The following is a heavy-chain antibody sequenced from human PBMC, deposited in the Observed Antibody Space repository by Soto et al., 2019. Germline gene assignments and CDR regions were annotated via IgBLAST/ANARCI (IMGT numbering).Heavy chain of an antibody. J-gene: IGHJ6*02. CDR2: INSDGSST. D-gene: IGHD6-13*01. Sequence: EVQLVESGGGLVQPGGSLRLSCAASGFTFSSYWMHWVRQAPGKGLVWVSRINSDGSSTSYADSVKGRFTISRDNAKNTLYLQMNSLRAEDTAVYYCARDQGISAMLGDKSMDVWGQGTTVTVSS. CDR3: ARDQGISAMLGDKSMDV. V-gene: IGHV3-74*01. CDR1: GFTFSSYW.